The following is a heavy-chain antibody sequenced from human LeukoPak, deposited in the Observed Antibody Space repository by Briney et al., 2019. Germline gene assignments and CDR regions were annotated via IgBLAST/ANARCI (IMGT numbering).Heavy chain of an antibody. CDR2: IKHDGSEK. CDR1: GFIFTNYF. CDR3: ATDRGWRTSGYYLYYFEY. D-gene: IGHD3-3*01. V-gene: IGHV3-7*01. Sequence: GGSLRLSCAASGFIFTNYFMSWVRQAPGKGLEWVASIKHDGSEKYYVDSGRGRFTISRDNTMNSLYLQMSSLRAEDTAVYYCATDRGWRTSGYYLYYFEYWGQGTLVTFSS. J-gene: IGHJ4*02.